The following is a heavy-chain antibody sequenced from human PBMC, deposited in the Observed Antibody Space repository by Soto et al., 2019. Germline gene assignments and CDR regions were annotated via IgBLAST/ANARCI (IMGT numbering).Heavy chain of an antibody. CDR3: AQETVSESRGYSY. V-gene: IGHV3-23*01. J-gene: IGHJ4*02. CDR1: GFTFASYG. Sequence: VGSLRLSCAASGFTFASYGMSWVRQAPGKGLEWVSSISGSGGSTYYADSVKGRFTISRDNSKNTMYLQMNSLRAESTAVYCCAQETVSESRGYSYWEKGSLVAVCS. D-gene: IGHD2-15*01. CDR2: ISGSGGST.